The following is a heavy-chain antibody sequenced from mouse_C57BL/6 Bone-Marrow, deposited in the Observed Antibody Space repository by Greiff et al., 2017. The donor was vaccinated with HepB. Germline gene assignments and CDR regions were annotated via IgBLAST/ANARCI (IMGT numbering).Heavy chain of an antibody. J-gene: IGHJ4*01. D-gene: IGHD3-1*01. Sequence: VQLQQSGPELVKPGASVKISCKASGYAFSSSWMNWVKQRPGKGLEWIGRIYPGDGDTNYNGKFKGKATLTADKSSSPAYMQLSSLTSEDSAVYFCARQLSMDYWGQGTSVTVSS. V-gene: IGHV1-82*01. CDR2: IYPGDGDT. CDR3: ARQLSMDY. CDR1: GYAFSSSW.